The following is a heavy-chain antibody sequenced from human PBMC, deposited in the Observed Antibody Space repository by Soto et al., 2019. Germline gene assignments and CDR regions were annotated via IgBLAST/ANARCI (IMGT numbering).Heavy chain of an antibody. D-gene: IGHD6-19*01. CDR3: ARPQGRVSGLDRQHPHSYYYYYGMDV. CDR2: INPSGGST. Sequence: GASVKVSCKASGYTFTSYYMHWVRQAPGQGLEWMGIINPSGGSTSYAQKFQGRVTMTRDTSTSTVYMELSSLRSEDTAVYYCARPQGRVSGLDRQHPHSYYYYYGMDVWGQGTTVTVSS. CDR1: GYTFTSYY. V-gene: IGHV1-46*01. J-gene: IGHJ6*02.